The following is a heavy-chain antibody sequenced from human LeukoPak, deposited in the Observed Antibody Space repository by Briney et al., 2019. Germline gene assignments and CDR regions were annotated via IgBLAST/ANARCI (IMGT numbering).Heavy chain of an antibody. J-gene: IGHJ4*02. Sequence: GGSLRLSCAASGLNFRDYYMGWICQAPRGGQEWISYITDNGRNSVYADSVKGRFTISRDNDKHSLYLEMNRLRADDTAFYYCATAAEDTRGHYQGFAYWGQGTLVTVSS. V-gene: IGHV3-11*04. CDR1: GLNFRDYY. CDR3: ATAAEDTRGHYQGFAY. CDR2: ITDNGRNS. D-gene: IGHD3-22*01.